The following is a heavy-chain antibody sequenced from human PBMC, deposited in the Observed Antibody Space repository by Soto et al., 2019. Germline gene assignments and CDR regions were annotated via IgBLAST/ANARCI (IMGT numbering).Heavy chain of an antibody. J-gene: IGHJ4*02. D-gene: IGHD1-26*01. CDR3: AKDISLGVVGAPAFDY. V-gene: IGHV3-43D*04. Sequence: LRLSCAASGFTFDDYAMHWVRQAPGKGLEWVSLISWDGGSTYYADSVKGRFTISRDNSKNSLYLQMNSLRAEDTALYYCAKDISLGVVGAPAFDYWGQGTLVTVPQ. CDR2: ISWDGGST. CDR1: GFTFDDYA.